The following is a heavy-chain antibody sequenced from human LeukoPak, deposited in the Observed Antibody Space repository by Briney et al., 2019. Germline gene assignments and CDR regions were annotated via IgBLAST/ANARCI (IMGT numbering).Heavy chain of an antibody. Sequence: SETLSLTCAVYGASFSGSYWSWIRQPPGKGLEWIGETTHSGRINHNPSLKSRVTISVDTSMNQFSLKLTSVTAADTAVYYCATIYGDYSDFDSWGQGTLVTVSS. CDR2: TTHSGRI. D-gene: IGHD4-17*01. J-gene: IGHJ4*02. CDR1: GASFSGSY. CDR3: ATIYGDYSDFDS. V-gene: IGHV4-34*01.